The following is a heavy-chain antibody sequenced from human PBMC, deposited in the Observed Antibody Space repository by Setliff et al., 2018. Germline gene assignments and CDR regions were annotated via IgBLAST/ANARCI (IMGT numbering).Heavy chain of an antibody. V-gene: IGHV1-18*01. CDR2: ISTYNGHT. J-gene: IGHJ3*01. CDR3: ALSSLSICSGGNCPNVFDV. Sequence: ASVKVSCKTSDYILTSYGLSWVRQAPGQGLDWMGWISTYNGHTNYAQKLQGRVTMTTDASTRTASMELRSLRSXEXAVYFCALSSLSICSGGNCPNVFDVWGQGTMVTVSS. CDR1: DYILTSYG. D-gene: IGHD2-15*01.